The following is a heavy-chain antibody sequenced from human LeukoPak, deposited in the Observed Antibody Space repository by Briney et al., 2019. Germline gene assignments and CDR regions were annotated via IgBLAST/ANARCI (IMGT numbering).Heavy chain of an antibody. CDR2: SYPGDSDT. Sequence: GESLKISCKGSGYSFTSYWIGWVRQMPGKGLEWMGISYPGDSDTRYSPSFQGQVTISADKSISTAYLQWSSLKASDTAMYYCARMLTYYYDSSGYPAGYYMDVWGKGTTVTVSS. CDR1: GYSFTSYW. V-gene: IGHV5-51*01. J-gene: IGHJ6*03. CDR3: ARMLTYYYDSSGYPAGYYMDV. D-gene: IGHD3-22*01.